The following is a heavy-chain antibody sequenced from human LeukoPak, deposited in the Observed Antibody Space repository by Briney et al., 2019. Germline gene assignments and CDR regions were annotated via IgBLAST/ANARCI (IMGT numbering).Heavy chain of an antibody. V-gene: IGHV3-7*03. CDR1: GFTFSSYW. CDR3: ARGGGLDV. Sequence: GGSLRLSCAASGFTFSSYWMNWACQAPGKGLEWVASINHNGNVNYYVDSVKGRFTVSRDNAKNSLYLQMSNLRAEDTAVYFCARGGGLDVWGQGATVTVSS. D-gene: IGHD3-16*01. J-gene: IGHJ6*02. CDR2: INHNGNVN.